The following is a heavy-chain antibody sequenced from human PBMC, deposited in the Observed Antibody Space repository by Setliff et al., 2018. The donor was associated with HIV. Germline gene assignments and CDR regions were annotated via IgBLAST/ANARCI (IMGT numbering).Heavy chain of an antibody. Sequence: PSETLSLTCSVAGASMTSHYLTWIRQPRGMGLEWIGNIYGSGTTKYNPSLRSRVTISVDKSKNQLSLSLDSVTAADTAVYYCATDPKGDGWAYSDSWGQGTLVTVSS. V-gene: IGHV4-59*11. CDR2: IYGSGTT. D-gene: IGHD6-19*01. CDR3: ATDPKGDGWAYSDS. J-gene: IGHJ4*02. CDR1: GASMTSHY.